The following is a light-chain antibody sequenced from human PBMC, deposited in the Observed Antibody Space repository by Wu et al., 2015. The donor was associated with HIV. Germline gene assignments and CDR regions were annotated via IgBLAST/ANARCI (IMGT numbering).Light chain of an antibody. J-gene: IGKJ1*01. CDR2: GAS. CDR3: QQYGTSPPWT. Sequence: ESVLTQSPGTLSLSPGERATLSCRASQSVSGDSLAWYQQRPGQTPRLVIYGASNRATDIPDRFTGSGSGTDFTLTISRLEPEDFAMYYCQQYGTSPPWTFGQGTKVE. V-gene: IGKV3-20*01. CDR1: QSVSGDS.